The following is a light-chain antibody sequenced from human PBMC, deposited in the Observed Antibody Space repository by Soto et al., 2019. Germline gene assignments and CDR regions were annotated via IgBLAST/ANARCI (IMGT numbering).Light chain of an antibody. CDR1: QGISSY. CDR3: QHLNAYPYT. CDR2: AAS. V-gene: IGKV1-9*01. Sequence: IQLTQSPSSLSASVGDRVTITCRASQGISSYFAWYQQKPGKAPKVLIYAASTLQNGVPPRFSGSGSGTDFTLTISSLQPEDFAPYYCQHLNAYPYTFGQGTQLEIK. J-gene: IGKJ2*01.